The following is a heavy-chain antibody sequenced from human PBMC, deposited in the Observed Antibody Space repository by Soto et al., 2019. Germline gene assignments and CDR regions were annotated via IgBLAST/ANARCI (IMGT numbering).Heavy chain of an antibody. CDR3: AKDVHYDSSGGLDY. V-gene: IGHV3-23*01. J-gene: IGHJ4*02. CDR1: GFTFDNFA. Sequence: GGSLRLSCTTSGFTFDNFAMSWVRQAPGRGLEWVSAISGGGGGKYYADSVKGRFIIARDNSKSTVYLEVNGLRTEDTAVYYCAKDVHYDSSGGLDYWGQGTLVTVSS. CDR2: ISGGGGGK. D-gene: IGHD3-22*01.